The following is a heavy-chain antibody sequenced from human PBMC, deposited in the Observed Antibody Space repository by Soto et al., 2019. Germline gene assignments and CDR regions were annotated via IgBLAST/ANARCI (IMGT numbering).Heavy chain of an antibody. CDR1: GGSISSGGYY. Sequence: QVQLQESGPGLVKPSQTLSLTCTVSGGSISSGGYYWSWIRQHPGKGLEWIGYIYYSGSTYYNPSLKSRVTRSVDSSKNQFSLKLSSVTAADTAVYYCARLDPPTVTSPFYWYFDLWGRGTLVTVSS. D-gene: IGHD4-17*01. CDR3: ARLDPPTVTSPFYWYFDL. J-gene: IGHJ2*01. CDR2: IYYSGST. V-gene: IGHV4-31*03.